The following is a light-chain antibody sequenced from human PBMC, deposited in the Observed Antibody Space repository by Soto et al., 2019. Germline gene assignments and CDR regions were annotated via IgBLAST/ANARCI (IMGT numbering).Light chain of an antibody. CDR3: QQYNNWPLT. V-gene: IGKV3-15*01. Sequence: EIVMTQSPATLSVSPGERATLACRASQSVSSNLAWYQQKPGQAPRPLIYGASNRATGIPARFSGSGSGTEFTLTISSLQSEDFAVYYCQQYNNWPLTFGGGTKVDIK. CDR2: GAS. CDR1: QSVSSN. J-gene: IGKJ4*01.